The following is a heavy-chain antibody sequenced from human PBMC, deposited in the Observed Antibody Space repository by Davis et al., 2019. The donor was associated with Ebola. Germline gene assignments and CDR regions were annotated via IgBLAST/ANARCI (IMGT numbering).Heavy chain of an antibody. CDR2: ISYDGSNK. D-gene: IGHD3-3*01. CDR3: AKDLTFWRGCMDI. Sequence: LSLTCAASGFTFSSYGMHWVRQAPGKGLEWVAVISYDGSNKYYADSVKGRFTISRDNSKNTLYLQMNSLRAEDTAAYYCAKDLTFWRGCMDIWGQGTTVTVSS. V-gene: IGHV3-30*18. J-gene: IGHJ6*02. CDR1: GFTFSSYG.